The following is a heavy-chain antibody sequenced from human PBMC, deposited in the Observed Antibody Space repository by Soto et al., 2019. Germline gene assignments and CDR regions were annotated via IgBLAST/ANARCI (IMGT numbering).Heavy chain of an antibody. V-gene: IGHV4-39*01. CDR2: IHYSGNT. J-gene: IGHJ4*02. D-gene: IGHD1-26*01. CDR1: GGSISGSRYY. CDR3: ARPDSGSFSFEY. Sequence: TSETLSLTCTVSGGSISGSRYYWGWIRRSPGKGLEYIGSIHYSGNTYYNPSLKSRVTISVDTSKNQFSLKVYSVTAADTAMYYCARPDSGSFSFEYWGQGTPVTVSS.